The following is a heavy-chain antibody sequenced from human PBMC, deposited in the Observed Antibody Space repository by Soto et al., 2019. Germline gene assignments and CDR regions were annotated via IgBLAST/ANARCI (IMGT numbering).Heavy chain of an antibody. CDR1: GDRFTSYA. J-gene: IGHJ4*02. V-gene: IGHV1-69*15. CDR2: VLPVLGTT. CDR3: ARDRADRGFDY. D-gene: IGHD3-10*01. Sequence: QVHLEQSGAEVKKPGSSVKVSCKASGDRFTSYAISWVRQAPGQGLEWVGTVLPVLGTTNYAQKLRGRVTITADVSTSTAYMELESLTSEDTAIYYCARDRADRGFDYWGQGTLVTVSS.